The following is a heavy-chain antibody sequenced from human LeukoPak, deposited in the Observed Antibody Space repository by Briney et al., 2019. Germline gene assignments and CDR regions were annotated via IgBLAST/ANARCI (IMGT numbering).Heavy chain of an antibody. J-gene: IGHJ4*02. Sequence: GGSLRLSCAASGFAFSTYWMHWVRQAPGKGPVWVSRISPDGRDTIYADSVKGRFTMSRDNDKNTLYLQMNSLRAEDTAVYYCAKGYDFWSGYYLDYWGQGTLVTVSS. CDR3: AKGYDFWSGYYLDY. CDR2: ISPDGRDT. CDR1: GFAFSTYW. V-gene: IGHV3-74*01. D-gene: IGHD3-3*01.